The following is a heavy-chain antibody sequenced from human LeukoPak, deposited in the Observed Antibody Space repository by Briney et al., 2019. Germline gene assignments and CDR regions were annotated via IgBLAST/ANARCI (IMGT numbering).Heavy chain of an antibody. D-gene: IGHD3-3*01. CDR2: IGTAGDT. Sequence: GGSLRLSCAASGFTFSSYGMHWVRQATGKGLEWVSAIGTAGDTYYPGSVKGRFTISRENAKNSLYLQMNSLRAGDTAVYYCARVGVNDAFDIWGQGTMVTVSS. V-gene: IGHV3-13*01. J-gene: IGHJ3*02. CDR3: ARVGVNDAFDI. CDR1: GFTFSSYG.